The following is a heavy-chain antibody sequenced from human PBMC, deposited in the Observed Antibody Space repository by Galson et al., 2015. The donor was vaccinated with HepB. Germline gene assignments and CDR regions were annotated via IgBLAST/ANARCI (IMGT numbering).Heavy chain of an antibody. D-gene: IGHD5-12*01. CDR1: YRLTSYW. V-gene: IGHV5-51*01. Sequence: YRLTSYWIAWVRQMPGKGLEWMGIIYPGDSDTRYSPSFQGQVTISADKSISTAYLQWSSLKASDTAMYYCASRSGYDSFDYWGQGTLVTVSS. J-gene: IGHJ4*02. CDR3: ASRSGYDSFDY. CDR2: IYPGDSDT.